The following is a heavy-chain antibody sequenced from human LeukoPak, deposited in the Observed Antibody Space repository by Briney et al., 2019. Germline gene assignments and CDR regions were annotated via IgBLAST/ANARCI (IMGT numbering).Heavy chain of an antibody. J-gene: IGHJ4*02. V-gene: IGHV4-4*07. CDR3: ARDLWSVPNYLNY. CDR1: GGSISGYH. Sequence: PSETLSLTCTVSGGSISGYHWSWIRQPAGKGLEWIGRIYSSGSTYYNPSLKTRVTMSVETSKNQFSLNLRFVTAADTAVYYCARDLWSVPNYLNYWGQGTLVTVSS. CDR2: IYSSGST. D-gene: IGHD3-3*01.